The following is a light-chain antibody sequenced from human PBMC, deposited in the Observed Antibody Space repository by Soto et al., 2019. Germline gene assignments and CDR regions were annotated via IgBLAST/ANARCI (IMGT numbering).Light chain of an antibody. CDR3: SSYADGNSWV. CDR1: SSDVGAYKY. Sequence: QSVLTQPASVSGSPGQSVTISCTGTSSDVGAYKYVSWYQQHPGKAPRLMISEVTKRPSGVPDRFSGSRSGNTASLTVSGLQAEDEADYYCSSYADGNSWVFGGGTKVTVL. V-gene: IGLV2-8*01. J-gene: IGLJ3*02. CDR2: EVT.